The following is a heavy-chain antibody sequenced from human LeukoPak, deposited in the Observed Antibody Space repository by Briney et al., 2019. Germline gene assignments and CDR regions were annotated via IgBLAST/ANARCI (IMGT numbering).Heavy chain of an antibody. D-gene: IGHD3-3*01. CDR1: GFTFSSYW. CDR2: TNTDGSST. J-gene: IGHJ6*02. Sequence: GGSLRLSCAASGFTFSSYWMHWVRQAPGKGLVWVSRTNTDGSSTTYADSVKGRFTISRDNAKNTLYLQMNSLRAEDTAVYYCARDRITIFGDVWGQGTTVTVSS. V-gene: IGHV3-74*01. CDR3: ARDRITIFGDV.